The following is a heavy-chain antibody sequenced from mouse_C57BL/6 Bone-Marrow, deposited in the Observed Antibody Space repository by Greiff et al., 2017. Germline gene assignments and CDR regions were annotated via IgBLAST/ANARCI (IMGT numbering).Heavy chain of an antibody. CDR3: ARWDLYGSSHWFAY. D-gene: IGHD1-1*01. CDR2: ILPGSGST. CDR1: GYTFTGYW. V-gene: IGHV1-9*01. Sequence: QVQLKQSGAELMRPGASVKLSCKATGYTFTGYWIEWVKQRPGHGLEWIGEILPGSGSTNYNEKFKGKATFTADTSSNTAYMQLTSLTTEDSAIYYCARWDLYGSSHWFAYWGQGTLVTVSA. J-gene: IGHJ3*01.